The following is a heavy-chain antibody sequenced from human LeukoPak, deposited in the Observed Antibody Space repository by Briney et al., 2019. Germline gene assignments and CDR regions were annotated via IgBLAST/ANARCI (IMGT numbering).Heavy chain of an antibody. CDR3: ARDLFSSDSSGYYPIAFDY. CDR1: GGSISSHY. J-gene: IGHJ4*02. V-gene: IGHV4-59*11. CDR2: IYYSGYT. Sequence: NPSETLSLTSTVSGGSISSHYWSWIRQPPGKGLEWLGYIYYSGYTKYNPSLKSPVTISIDTSKNLFSLKLSSVTAADTAVYFCARDLFSSDSSGYYPIAFDYWGQGTLVTVSS. D-gene: IGHD3-22*01.